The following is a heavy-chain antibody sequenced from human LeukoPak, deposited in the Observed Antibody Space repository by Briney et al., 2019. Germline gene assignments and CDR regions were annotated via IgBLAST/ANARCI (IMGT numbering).Heavy chain of an antibody. CDR3: ARYDGDSSSCAFDI. CDR2: ISSSGSTI. Sequence: GGSLRLSCAASGFTFSDYYMSWIRQAPGKGLEWVSYISSSGSTIYYADSVKGRFTISRDNAKNSLYLQMNSLRAEDTAVYYCARYDGDSSSCAFDIWGQGTMVTVSS. J-gene: IGHJ3*02. V-gene: IGHV3-11*01. CDR1: GFTFSDYY. D-gene: IGHD6-13*01.